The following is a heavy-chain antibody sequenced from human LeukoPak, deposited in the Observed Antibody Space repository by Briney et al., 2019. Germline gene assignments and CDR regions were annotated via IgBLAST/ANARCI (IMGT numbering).Heavy chain of an antibody. J-gene: IGHJ4*02. CDR1: GGSISSGSYY. CDR2: IYHSGST. CDR3: ARQTRYFDY. Sequence: SQTLSLTCTVSGGSISSGSYYWSWIRQPPGKGLEWVGRIYHSGSTYYNPSLKSRVTISVDTSKNQFPLKLSSVTAADTAVYYCARQTRYFDYWGQGTLVTVSS. V-gene: IGHV4-39*06.